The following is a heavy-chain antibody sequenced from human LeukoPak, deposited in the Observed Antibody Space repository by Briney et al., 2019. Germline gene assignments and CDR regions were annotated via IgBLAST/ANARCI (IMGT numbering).Heavy chain of an antibody. CDR1: GFTFSTYA. Sequence: GGSLRLSCAASGFTFSTYAMNWVRQAPGKGLEWVSSISASGASTYFADSVKGRFTVSRDNSKNTLYLQMSSLRAEDTAVYYCARETSYYDSSDYYSWFDPWGQGTLVTVSS. CDR3: ARETSYYDSSDYYSWFDP. J-gene: IGHJ5*02. V-gene: IGHV3-23*01. CDR2: ISASGAST. D-gene: IGHD3-22*01.